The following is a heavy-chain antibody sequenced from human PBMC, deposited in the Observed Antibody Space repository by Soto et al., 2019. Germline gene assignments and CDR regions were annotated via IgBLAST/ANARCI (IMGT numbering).Heavy chain of an antibody. CDR3: ARGSDYYDSSGSNYFDY. Sequence: SETLSLTCTVSGGSISSGGYYWSWIRQHPGKGLEWIGYIYYSGSTYYNPSLKSRVTISVDTSKNQFSLKLSSVTAADTAVYYCARGSDYYDSSGSNYFDYWGQGTLVTVSS. CDR2: IYYSGST. J-gene: IGHJ4*02. D-gene: IGHD3-22*01. V-gene: IGHV4-31*03. CDR1: GGSISSGGYY.